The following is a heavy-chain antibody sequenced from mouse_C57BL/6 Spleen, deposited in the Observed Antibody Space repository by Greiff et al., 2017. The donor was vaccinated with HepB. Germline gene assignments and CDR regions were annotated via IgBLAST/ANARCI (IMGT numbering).Heavy chain of an antibody. CDR2: IYPGSGNT. V-gene: IGHV1-76*01. CDR1: GYTFTDYY. D-gene: IGHD1-1*01. J-gene: IGHJ2*01. CDR3: ARSTLRSTYFDY. Sequence: VQLQQSGAELVRPGASVKLSCKASGYTFTDYYINWVKQRPGQGLEWIARIYPGSGNTYYNEKFKGKATLTAEKSSSTAYMQLSSLTSEDSAVYFCARSTLRSTYFDYWGQGTTLTVSS.